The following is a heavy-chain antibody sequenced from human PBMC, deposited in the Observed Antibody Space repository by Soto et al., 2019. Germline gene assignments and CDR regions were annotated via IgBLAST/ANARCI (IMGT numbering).Heavy chain of an antibody. CDR3: AREMATIRRGYFDY. CDR1: GYIFTSYY. D-gene: IGHD5-12*01. Sequence: ASVKVSCKASGYIFTSYYMHWVRQAPGQGLEWMGIIDPITGSPKYAQKFQGRVSMTRDTSTNTVFMDLSSLKSEDTAVYYCAREMATIRRGYFDYWGQGTQVTVSS. CDR2: IDPITGSP. J-gene: IGHJ4*02. V-gene: IGHV1-46*01.